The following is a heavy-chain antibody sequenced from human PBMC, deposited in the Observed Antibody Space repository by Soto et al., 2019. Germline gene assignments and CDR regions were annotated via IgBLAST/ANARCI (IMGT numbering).Heavy chain of an antibody. Sequence: QVQLVESGGGVVQPGRSLRLSCAASGFTFSSYGMHWVRQAPGKGLEWVAVISYDGSNKYYADSVKGRFTISRDNSKNTLYLQMNSLRAEDTAVYYCANDNCFSTSCYRLYNWFDPWGQGTLVTVSS. J-gene: IGHJ5*02. CDR2: ISYDGSNK. CDR1: GFTFSSYG. V-gene: IGHV3-30*18. CDR3: ANDNCFSTSCYRLYNWFDP. D-gene: IGHD2-2*01.